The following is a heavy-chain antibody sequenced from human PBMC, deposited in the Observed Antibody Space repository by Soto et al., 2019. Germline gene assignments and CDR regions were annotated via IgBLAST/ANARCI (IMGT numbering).Heavy chain of an antibody. Sequence: SVKVSCTASGGTFSSYAISWVRQAPGQGLEWMGGIIPIFGTANYAQKFQGRVTITADESTSTAYTELSSLRSEDTAVYYCARLEPYYYYGMDVWGQGTTVTVSS. D-gene: IGHD1-1*01. CDR2: IIPIFGTA. J-gene: IGHJ6*02. CDR1: GGTFSSYA. CDR3: ARLEPYYYYGMDV. V-gene: IGHV1-69*13.